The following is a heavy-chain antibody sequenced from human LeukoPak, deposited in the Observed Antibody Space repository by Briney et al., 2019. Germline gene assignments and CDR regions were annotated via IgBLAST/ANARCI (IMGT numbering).Heavy chain of an antibody. CDR3: ATVDTEHYFDY. Sequence: TGRSLRLSCAASGFTFSSYGMHWVRQAPGKGLEWVAVIWYDGSNKYYADSVKGRFTISRDNAKNSLYLQMNSLRAEDTAVYYCATVDTEHYFDYWGQGTLVTVSS. CDR1: GFTFSSYG. D-gene: IGHD5-18*01. V-gene: IGHV3-33*03. CDR2: IWYDGSNK. J-gene: IGHJ4*02.